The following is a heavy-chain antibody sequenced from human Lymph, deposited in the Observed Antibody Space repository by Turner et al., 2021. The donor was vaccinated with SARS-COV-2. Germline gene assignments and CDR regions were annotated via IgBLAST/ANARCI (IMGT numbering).Heavy chain of an antibody. D-gene: IGHD2-21*02. J-gene: IGHJ4*02. CDR1: GFTFSSYG. CDR3: ARDLAYCGGGCENYSDY. CDR2: IWFNGSNI. Sequence: QVQLVESVGGVVQHGWSLRLSCSASGFTFSSYGMHWVRQAPGKGLECVAVIWFNGSNIYYADSVKGRFTISRDNSKNTLYLQMNSLRAEDTAVYYCARDLAYCGGGCENYSDYWGQGTLVTVSS. V-gene: IGHV3-33*01.